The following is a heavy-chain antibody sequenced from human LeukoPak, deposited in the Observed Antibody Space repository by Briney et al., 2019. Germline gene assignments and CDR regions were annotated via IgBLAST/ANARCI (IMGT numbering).Heavy chain of an antibody. CDR3: ARAVEMATIWHDY. Sequence: PSETLSLTCTVSGGSISSYYWSWIRQPPGKGLEWIGYIYYSGSTNYNPSLKSPVTISVDTSKNQFSLKLSSVTAADTAVYYCARAVEMATIWHDYWGQGTLVTVSS. CDR1: GGSISSYY. CDR2: IYYSGST. J-gene: IGHJ4*02. V-gene: IGHV4-59*01. D-gene: IGHD5-24*01.